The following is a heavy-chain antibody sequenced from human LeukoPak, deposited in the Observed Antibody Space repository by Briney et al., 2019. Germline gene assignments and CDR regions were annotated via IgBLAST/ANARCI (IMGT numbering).Heavy chain of an antibody. CDR2: ITGSSSFI. CDR1: GFTFSTYS. CDR3: ARVVSMVRGVIITSWFDP. V-gene: IGHV3-21*04. D-gene: IGHD3-10*01. J-gene: IGHJ5*02. Sequence: GGSLRLSCAASGFTFSTYSMNWVRQAPGKGLEWVSSITGSSSFIYYADSVKGRFTISRDNAKNSLYLQMNSLRAEDTALYYCARVVSMVRGVIITSWFDPWGQGTLVTVSS.